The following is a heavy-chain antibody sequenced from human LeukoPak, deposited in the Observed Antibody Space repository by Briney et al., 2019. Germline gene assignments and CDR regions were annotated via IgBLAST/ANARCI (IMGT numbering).Heavy chain of an antibody. J-gene: IGHJ5*02. CDR3: ARHGSNYVRFWFDP. CDR2: IYYSGST. Sequence: PGGSLRLSCAASGFTFSSYAMSWIRQPPGKGLEWIGYIYYSGSTSYNPSLKSRVTISVDTSKNQFSLKLSSVTAADTAVYYCARHGSNYVRFWFDPWGQGTLVTVSS. D-gene: IGHD4-11*01. CDR1: GFTFSSYA. V-gene: IGHV4-59*08.